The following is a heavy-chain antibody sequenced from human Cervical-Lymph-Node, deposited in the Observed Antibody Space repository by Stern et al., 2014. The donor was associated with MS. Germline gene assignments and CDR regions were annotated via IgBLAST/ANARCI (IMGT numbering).Heavy chain of an antibody. V-gene: IGHV3-11*01. CDR1: GITLSDSD. Sequence: VHLVESGGGLVKPGGSLRLSCAASGITLSDSDMGWIRQAPGKGLECVAHMSSSGSVTHYADSVKGRFTVSRANAKNSMFLQMMSLRVDDTAIYYCARDGYYGSAAEISYFDYWGQGSLVVVSS. D-gene: IGHD3-10*01. J-gene: IGHJ4*02. CDR2: MSSSGSVT. CDR3: ARDGYYGSAAEISYFDY.